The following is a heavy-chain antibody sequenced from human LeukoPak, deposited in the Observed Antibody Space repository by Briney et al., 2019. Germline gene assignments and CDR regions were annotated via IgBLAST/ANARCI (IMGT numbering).Heavy chain of an antibody. CDR3: ASTSMDYDTSGYYSAFWDY. J-gene: IGHJ4*02. CDR1: GGSISSGSYN. V-gene: IGHV4-61*02. CDR2: IYTSGST. D-gene: IGHD3-22*01. Sequence: SETLSLTCTVSGGSISSGSYNWSWIRQPAGKGLEWIVRIYTSGSTNYNPSLKSRVTISVDTSKNQFSLKLSSVTAADTAVYYCASTSMDYDTSGYYSAFWDYWGQGTLVTVSS.